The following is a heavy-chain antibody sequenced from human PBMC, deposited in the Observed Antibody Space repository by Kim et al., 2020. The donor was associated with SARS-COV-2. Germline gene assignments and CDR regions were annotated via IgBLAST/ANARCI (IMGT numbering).Heavy chain of an antibody. V-gene: IGHV3-66*01. Sequence: VKGRFTSSRDNSKNTLYLQMSSLRAEDTAVYYCARVFAGRPYYYYYYMDVWGKGTTVTVSS. CDR3: ARVFAGRPYYYYYYMDV. J-gene: IGHJ6*03.